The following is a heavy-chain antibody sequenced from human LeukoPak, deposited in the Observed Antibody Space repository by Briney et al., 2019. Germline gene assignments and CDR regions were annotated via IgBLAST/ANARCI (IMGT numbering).Heavy chain of an antibody. Sequence: SETLSLTCTVSGYSISIAFYWGWIRQPPGKGLEWIGSISHSGSTYYNPSLKSRVTISVTTSKNQFSLKLSSVTAPHTAVYYCARGFDYYDSSGYLSNWHFDLWGRGTLATVSS. CDR2: ISHSGST. CDR3: ARGFDYYDSSGYLSNWHFDL. V-gene: IGHV4-38-2*02. J-gene: IGHJ2*01. CDR1: GYSISIAFY. D-gene: IGHD3-22*01.